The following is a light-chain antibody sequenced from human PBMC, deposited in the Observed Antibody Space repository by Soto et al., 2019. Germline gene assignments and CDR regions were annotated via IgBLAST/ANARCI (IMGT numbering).Light chain of an antibody. Sequence: DIHKTQSPSTLSASLGARVPITCRASQSISSWVAWYQQKPGKAPKLLIYDASSVESGVPSRFGGSGSGTEFTLTISSLQPDDFATYYCQQYNTYWTFGQGTKVDIK. CDR1: QSISSW. CDR2: DAS. V-gene: IGKV1-5*01. J-gene: IGKJ1*01. CDR3: QQYNTYWT.